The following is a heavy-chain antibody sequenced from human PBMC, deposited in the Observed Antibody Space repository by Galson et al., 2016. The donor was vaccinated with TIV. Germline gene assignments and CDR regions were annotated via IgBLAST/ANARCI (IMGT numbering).Heavy chain of an antibody. CDR2: IDWDGDE. V-gene: IGHV2-70*11. J-gene: IGHJ2*01. CDR1: GFSLNSDGMC. D-gene: IGHD4-17*01. CDR3: VRTPYGDSFGWCFYL. Sequence: PALVKPPQTLTLTCTFSGFSLNSDGMCVSWIRQPPGKALEWLASIDWDGDEYYSTFLQTRLSISKDTAKNQVVLTMTNMDPVDTATYYCVRTPYGDSFGWCFYLWVRGTPVTVSS.